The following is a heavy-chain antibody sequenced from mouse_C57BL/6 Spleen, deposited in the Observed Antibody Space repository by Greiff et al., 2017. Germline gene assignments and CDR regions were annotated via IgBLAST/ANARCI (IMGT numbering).Heavy chain of an antibody. CDR3: ARDEGYGYYAMDY. J-gene: IGHJ4*01. Sequence: ESGPGLVKPSQSLSLTCSVTGYSITSGYYWNWIRQFPGNKLEWMGYISYDGSNNYNPSLTNRISITRDTSKNQFFLKLNSVTTEDTATYYCARDEGYGYYAMDYWGQGTSVTVSS. D-gene: IGHD2-10*02. V-gene: IGHV3-6*01. CDR1: GYSITSGYY. CDR2: ISYDGSN.